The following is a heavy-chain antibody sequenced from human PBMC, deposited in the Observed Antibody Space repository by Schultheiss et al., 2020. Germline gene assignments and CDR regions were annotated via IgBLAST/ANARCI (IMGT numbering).Heavy chain of an antibody. CDR2: INHSGST. J-gene: IGHJ6*02. D-gene: IGHD2-2*01. Sequence: SGTLSLTCTVSGGSISSYYWSWIRQPAGKGLEWIGEINHSGSTNYNPSLKSRVTISVDTSKNQFSLKLSSVTAADTAVYYCARDSHYQRLSSYYYYGMDVWGQGTTVTVS. CDR1: GGSISSYY. V-gene: IGHV4-59*01. CDR3: ARDSHYQRLSSYYYYGMDV.